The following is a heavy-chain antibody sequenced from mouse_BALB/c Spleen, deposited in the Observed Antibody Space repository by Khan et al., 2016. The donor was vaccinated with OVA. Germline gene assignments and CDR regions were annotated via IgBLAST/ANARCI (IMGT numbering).Heavy chain of an antibody. CDR1: GYIFTSYW. Sequence: VQLQESGGDLVRPGASVKLSCKTSGYIFTSYWIHWIKQWSGQGLEWIARIYPGTGSTYYNEKFKDKATLTADISSSTAYMQLGSLSSADSAVFFCARGSAFGNYFAYWGQGTLVTVSA. D-gene: IGHD2-1*01. V-gene: IGHV1S132*01. J-gene: IGHJ3*01. CDR2: IYPGTGST. CDR3: ARGSAFGNYFAY.